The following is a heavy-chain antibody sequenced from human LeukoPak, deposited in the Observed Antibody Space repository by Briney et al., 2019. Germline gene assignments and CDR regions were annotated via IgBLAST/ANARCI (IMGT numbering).Heavy chain of an antibody. CDR2: MNPNSGNT. J-gene: IGHJ5*02. V-gene: IGHV1-8*03. CDR3: ARADPRYYDSPGGFDP. Sequence: GVSVKVSCKASGYTFTSYDINWVRQATGQGLEWMGWMNPNSGNTGYAQKFQGRVTITRNTSISTAYMELSSLRSEDTAVYYRARADPRYYDSPGGFDPWGQGTLVTVSS. CDR1: GYTFTSYD. D-gene: IGHD3-10*01.